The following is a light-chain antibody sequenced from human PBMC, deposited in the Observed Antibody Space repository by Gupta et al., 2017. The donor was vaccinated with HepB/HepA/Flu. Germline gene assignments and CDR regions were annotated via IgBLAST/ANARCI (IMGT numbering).Light chain of an antibody. Sequence: EIVLPHSPATLPLSPGERATLSCRASQRISSFLAWYQQKPGQAPRLLIYDASNRATGIPARFSGSGSGTDFTLTISSLEPEDFAVYYCQQRSNWPRTFGQGTKVEIK. J-gene: IGKJ1*01. CDR3: QQRSNWPRT. CDR1: QRISSF. CDR2: DAS. V-gene: IGKV3-11*01.